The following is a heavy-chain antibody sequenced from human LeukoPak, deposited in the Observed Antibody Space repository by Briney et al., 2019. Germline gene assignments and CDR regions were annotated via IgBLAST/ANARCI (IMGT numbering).Heavy chain of an antibody. Sequence: PSETLSLTCTVSGGSISSYYWSWIRQPPGKGLEWIGYIYYSGTTNYNPSLKSRVTISVDTSKNQFSLKLSSVTAADTAVYYCARGCNYSDSSGYYYNAFDIWGQGTMVTVSS. CDR2: IYYSGTT. CDR3: ARGCNYSDSSGYYYNAFDI. J-gene: IGHJ3*02. CDR1: GGSISSYY. D-gene: IGHD3-22*01. V-gene: IGHV4-59*12.